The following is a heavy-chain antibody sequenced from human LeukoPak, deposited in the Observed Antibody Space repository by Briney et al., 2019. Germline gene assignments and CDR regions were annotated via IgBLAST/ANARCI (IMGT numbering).Heavy chain of an antibody. D-gene: IGHD3-3*01. CDR3: AREKYYDFWSGSPFNWFDP. CDR2: MSITGST. V-gene: IGHV3-66*01. CDR1: GFTVSSNY. Sequence: GGSLRLSCAASGFTVSSNYMSWVRHAPGKGLEWVSVMSITGSTYYADSDKGQFTLSRDNSKNTLYLQMNSLRAEDTAVYYCAREKYYDFWSGSPFNWFDPWGQGTLVPVSS. J-gene: IGHJ5*02.